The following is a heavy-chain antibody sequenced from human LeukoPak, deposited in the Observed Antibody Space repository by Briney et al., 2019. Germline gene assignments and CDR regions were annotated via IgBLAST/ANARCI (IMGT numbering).Heavy chain of an antibody. CDR3: ANYNSSLEYFQQ. V-gene: IGHV4-59*01. CDR2: IYYSGST. D-gene: IGHD6-13*01. J-gene: IGHJ1*01. Sequence: SETLSLTCTVSGGSMRGYYWSWMRQPPGKGLEWIGYIYYSGSTNYNPSLKSRVAISVDTSKSQLSLRLSSVTAADTAVYYCANYNSSLEYFQQWGQGTLVTVSS. CDR1: GGSMRGYY.